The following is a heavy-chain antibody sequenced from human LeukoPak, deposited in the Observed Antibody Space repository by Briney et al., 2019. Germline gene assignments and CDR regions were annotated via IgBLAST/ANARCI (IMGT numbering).Heavy chain of an antibody. CDR1: GGSISSYY. CDR3: ARGVYIAAAQYGY. J-gene: IGHJ4*02. D-gene: IGHD6-13*01. Sequence: SETLSLTCTVSGGSISSYYWSWIRRPPGKGLEWIGYIYDSGTTNYNPSLKSRVTISVDTSKNQFSLKLSSVTAADTAVYYCARGVYIAAAQYGYWGQGTLVTVSS. CDR2: IYDSGTT. V-gene: IGHV4-59*01.